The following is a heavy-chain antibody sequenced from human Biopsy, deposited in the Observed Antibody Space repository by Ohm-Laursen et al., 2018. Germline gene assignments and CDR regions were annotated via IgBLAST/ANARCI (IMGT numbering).Heavy chain of an antibody. J-gene: IGHJ6*02. CDR2: IYYSGST. V-gene: IGHV4-59*01. D-gene: IGHD2/OR15-2a*01. CDR1: GGSISSDY. CDR3: ARATNSTGWPYYYFYGMDV. Sequence: SETLSLTCTVSGGSISSDYWSWIPQTPGKGLVWIGYIYYSGSTNYNPSLKSRVTISVDTSKNQFSLRLNSVTAADTAVYYCARATNSTGWPYYYFYGMDVWGQGTTVTVSS.